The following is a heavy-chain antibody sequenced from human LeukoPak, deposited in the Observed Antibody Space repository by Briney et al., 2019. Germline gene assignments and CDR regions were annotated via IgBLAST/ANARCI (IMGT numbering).Heavy chain of an antibody. CDR3: ARDARGWSGFDY. J-gene: IGHJ4*02. D-gene: IGHD3-3*01. CDR1: GGSISSYY. V-gene: IGHV4-4*07. Sequence: SETLSLTCSVSGGSISSYYWSWIRQPAGKGREWIGRIYTTGNTDYNPSLKSRVTMSVDTSKNQYSLNLSSVTAADTAVYYCARDARGWSGFDYWGQGTLVTVSS. CDR2: IYTTGNT.